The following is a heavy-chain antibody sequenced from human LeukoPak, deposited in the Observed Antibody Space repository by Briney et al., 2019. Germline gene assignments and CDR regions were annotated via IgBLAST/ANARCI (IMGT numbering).Heavy chain of an antibody. V-gene: IGHV3-48*01. CDR3: ARQLGSLYYYGMDV. CDR1: GFTFSSYS. CDR2: ISSNSSTI. D-gene: IGHD6-13*01. Sequence: GGSLRLSCAASGFTFSSYSMNWVRQAPGKGLEWVSYISSNSSTIYYADSVKGRFTISRDNAKNSLYLEMNSLRAEDTAVYYCARQLGSLYYYGMDVWGQGTTVTVSS. J-gene: IGHJ6*02.